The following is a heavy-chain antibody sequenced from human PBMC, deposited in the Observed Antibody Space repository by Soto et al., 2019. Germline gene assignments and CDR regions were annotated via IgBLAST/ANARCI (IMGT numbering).Heavy chain of an antibody. CDR3: AREYWDTAMVRFDY. CDR1: GGSVSSGSYY. CDR2: IYYSGST. J-gene: IGHJ4*02. V-gene: IGHV4-61*01. Sequence: SETLSLTCTVSGGSVSSGSYYWSWIRQPPGKGLEWIGYIYYSGSTNYNPSLKSRVTISVDTSKNQFSLKLSSVTAADTAVYYCAREYWDTAMVRFDYWGQGALVTVSS. D-gene: IGHD5-18*01.